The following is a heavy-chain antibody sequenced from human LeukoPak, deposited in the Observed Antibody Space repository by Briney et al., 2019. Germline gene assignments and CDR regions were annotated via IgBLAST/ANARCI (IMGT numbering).Heavy chain of an antibody. CDR3: AKGLNSGTYPYLDH. Sequence: GGSLRLSCVASGFTFSSYAMSWVRQAPGSGLEWVSAIFGSGGTTYYADSVRGRFTISRDNSKNTLYLQMNSLRAEDTAVYYCAKGLNSGTYPYLDHWGQGTLVTVSS. D-gene: IGHD1-26*01. J-gene: IGHJ4*02. CDR1: GFTFSSYA. V-gene: IGHV3-23*01. CDR2: IFGSGGTT.